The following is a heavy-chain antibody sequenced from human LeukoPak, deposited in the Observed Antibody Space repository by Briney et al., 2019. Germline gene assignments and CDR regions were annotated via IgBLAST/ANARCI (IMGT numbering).Heavy chain of an antibody. CDR2: LMASGGRT. D-gene: IGHD2/OR15-2a*01. Sequence: ASVKVSCEPSGYTFTGYYMHTVPQNPRQGLEWLRILMASGGRTSYGQKLQGRVTMTKDMSTSTVYMELSSLRSEDTAVNYWARTFQLDYSGQGTLGTVSS. J-gene: IGHJ4*02. V-gene: IGHV1-46*01. CDR3: ARTFQLDY. CDR1: GYTFTGYY.